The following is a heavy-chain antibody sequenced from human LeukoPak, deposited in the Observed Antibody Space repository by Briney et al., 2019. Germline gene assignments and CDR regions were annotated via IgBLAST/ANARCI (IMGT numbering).Heavy chain of an antibody. CDR1: GGSFSGYY. Sequence: SETLSLTCAVYGGSFSGYYWSWIRQPPGKGLEWIGEINHSGSTNYNPSLKSRVTISVDTSKNQFSLKLSSVTAADTAVYYCAGSGYYDSSGSQYYFDYWGQGTLVTVSP. V-gene: IGHV4-34*01. CDR3: AGSGYYDSSGSQYYFDY. CDR2: INHSGST. D-gene: IGHD3-22*01. J-gene: IGHJ4*02.